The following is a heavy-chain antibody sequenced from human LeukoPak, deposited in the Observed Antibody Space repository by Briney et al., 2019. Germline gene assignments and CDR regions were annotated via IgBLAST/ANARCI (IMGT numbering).Heavy chain of an antibody. CDR1: AYSVNSGYY. V-gene: IGHV4-38-2*01. Sequence: KPSETLSLTCAVSAYSVNSGYYWVWIRQPPGKGLEWIGSIYHTGSAYYDPSLKSRVTISVDTSKNQFPLNLTSVTAADTAVYYCARGLGSGTLWGQGTMVTVSS. J-gene: IGHJ3*01. CDR2: IYHTGSA. CDR3: ARGLGSGTL. D-gene: IGHD3-10*01.